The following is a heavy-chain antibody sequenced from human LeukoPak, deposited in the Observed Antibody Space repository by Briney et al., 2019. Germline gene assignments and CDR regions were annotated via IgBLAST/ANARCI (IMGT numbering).Heavy chain of an antibody. D-gene: IGHD3-22*01. CDR1: GFTFSSYA. CDR2: ISYDGSNK. J-gene: IGHJ4*02. CDR3: ARDWAKYDSSGNY. Sequence: PGGSLRLSCAASGFTFSSYAMHWVRQAPGKGLEWVAVISYDGSNKYYADSVKGRFTISRDNSKNTLYLQMNSLRAEDTDVYYCARDWAKYDSSGNYWGQGTLVTVSS. V-gene: IGHV3-30*04.